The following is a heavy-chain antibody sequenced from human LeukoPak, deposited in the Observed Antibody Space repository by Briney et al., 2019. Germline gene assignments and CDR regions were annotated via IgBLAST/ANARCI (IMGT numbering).Heavy chain of an antibody. J-gene: IGHJ3*02. CDR2: FDPEDGET. D-gene: IGHD3-22*01. V-gene: IGHV1-24*01. Sequence: GASVKVSCKVSGYTLTELSMHWVRQAPGKGLEWMGGFDPEDGETIYAQKFQGRVTMTEDTSTDTAYMELSSLRSEDTAVYYCATGGNYYDSSGYDAFDIWGQGTMVTVSS. CDR1: GYTLTELS. CDR3: ATGGNYYDSSGYDAFDI.